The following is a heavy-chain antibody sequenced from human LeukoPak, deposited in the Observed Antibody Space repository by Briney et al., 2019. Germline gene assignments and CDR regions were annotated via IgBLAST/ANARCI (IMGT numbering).Heavy chain of an antibody. Sequence: SETLSLTCTVSGGSISSYSWSWIRQPAGKGLEWIGRIYSTVNTNYNPSLKSRVTMSVDTSKNQFSLKLSSVTAADTAVYYCAGSNFDWYFDLWGRGTLVTVSS. CDR3: AGSNFDWYFDL. J-gene: IGHJ2*01. CDR2: IYSTVNT. CDR1: GGSISSYS. D-gene: IGHD4/OR15-4a*01. V-gene: IGHV4-4*07.